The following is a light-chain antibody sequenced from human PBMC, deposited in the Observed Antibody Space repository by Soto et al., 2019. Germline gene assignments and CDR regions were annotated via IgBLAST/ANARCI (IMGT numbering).Light chain of an antibody. Sequence: QSALTQPRSVSGSPGQSVTISCTGTSSNVGGYDYVSWYQQHPGMAPQLIIYDIAKQPSGVPDRFSGSKSGNTASLTISVLQAEDEADYYCCSYAGSYSWVFGEGTKLTVL. CDR2: DIA. V-gene: IGLV2-11*01. J-gene: IGLJ3*02. CDR3: CSYAGSYSWV. CDR1: SSNVGGYDY.